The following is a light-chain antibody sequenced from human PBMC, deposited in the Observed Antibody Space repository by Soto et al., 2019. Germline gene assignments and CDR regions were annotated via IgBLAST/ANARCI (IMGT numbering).Light chain of an antibody. Sequence: DIQMTQSPSTLSASAGYRVTITCRASQSITIWLAWYQQKPGKAPKLLIYDASTLESGVPSRFSGSGSGTEFTLTINSLQPDDFATYYCQQFHSFPITFGQGTRLEIK. V-gene: IGKV1-5*01. CDR2: DAS. CDR1: QSITIW. J-gene: IGKJ5*01. CDR3: QQFHSFPIT.